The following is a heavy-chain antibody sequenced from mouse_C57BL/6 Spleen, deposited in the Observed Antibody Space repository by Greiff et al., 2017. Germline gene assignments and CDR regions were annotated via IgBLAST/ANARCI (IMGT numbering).Heavy chain of an antibody. CDR1: GYTFTSYW. J-gene: IGHJ4*01. Sequence: VKLQQPGAELVKPGASVKMSCKASGYTFTSYWISWVKQRPGQGLEWIGDIYPGSGSTNYNEKFKSKATLTVDTSSITADMQLSSLTSEDSAVYYCARKGYAMDYWGQGTSVTVSS. CDR3: ARKGYAMDY. CDR2: IYPGSGST. V-gene: IGHV1-55*01.